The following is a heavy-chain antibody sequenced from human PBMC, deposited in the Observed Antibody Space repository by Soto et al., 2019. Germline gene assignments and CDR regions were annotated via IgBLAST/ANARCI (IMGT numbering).Heavy chain of an antibody. CDR1: GFTFSSYA. CDR3: ARVAVEMATIHVFEY. V-gene: IGHV3-30-3*01. CDR2: ISYDGSNK. D-gene: IGHD5-12*01. Sequence: QVQLVESGGGVVQPGRSLRLSCAASGFTFSSYAMHWVRQAPGKGLEWVAVISYDGSNKYYADSVKGRFTISRDNSKNTLYRQMNSLRAEDTAVYYCARVAVEMATIHVFEYWGQGTLVTVSS. J-gene: IGHJ4*02.